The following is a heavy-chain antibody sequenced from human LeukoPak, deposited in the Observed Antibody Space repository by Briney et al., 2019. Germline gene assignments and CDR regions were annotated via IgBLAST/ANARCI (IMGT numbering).Heavy chain of an antibody. Sequence: GGSLRLSCAVSGFSFSSYAMHCVRQAPGKGLEWVAVIRHDETNEYYADSVQGRFTISRDTSKNTLYLQMNSLRAEDTAVYYCAKEYTPSSPLGELDSWGQGTLVTVSS. J-gene: IGHJ4*02. CDR1: GFSFSSYA. CDR3: AKEYTPSSPLGELDS. V-gene: IGHV3-30*02. CDR2: IRHDETNE. D-gene: IGHD6-6*01.